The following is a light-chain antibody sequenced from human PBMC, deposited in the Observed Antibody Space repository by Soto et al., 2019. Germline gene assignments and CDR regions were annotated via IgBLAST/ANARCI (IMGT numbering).Light chain of an antibody. CDR3: QQYGSSPRT. CDR1: QSVSSNF. V-gene: IGKV3-20*01. Sequence: EIVLAQSPGTLSLSTGERATLSCRASQSVSSNFLAWYQQKPGQAPWLLIWGASNRAGGVPDRFSGSGSGTDFTLTISRLEPEDFAVYYCQQYGSSPRTFGQGTMVDNK. J-gene: IGKJ1*01. CDR2: GAS.